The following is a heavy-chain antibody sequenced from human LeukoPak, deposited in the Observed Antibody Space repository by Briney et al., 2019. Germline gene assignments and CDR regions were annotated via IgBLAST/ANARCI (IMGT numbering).Heavy chain of an antibody. J-gene: IGHJ6*02. V-gene: IGHV4-59*01. Sequence: PQTLSLTCTVSVGSISIYYWSWIRQPPRKGLGWVGYIYYSGSTHSTTSLKSRVTLSVDTPENQISLKRSSVTAADTAVYYCARSGGGYYYYGMDVWGQGTTVTVSS. CDR1: VGSISIYY. CDR2: IYYSGST. CDR3: ARSGGGYYYYGMDV. D-gene: IGHD3-16*01.